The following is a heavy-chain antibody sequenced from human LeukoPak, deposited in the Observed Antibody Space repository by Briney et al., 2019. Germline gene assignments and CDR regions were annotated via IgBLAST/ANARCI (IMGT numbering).Heavy chain of an antibody. J-gene: IGHJ4*02. CDR3: ASTNPVAGIDY. D-gene: IGHD6-19*01. Sequence: PSETLSLTCAVYGGSFRDYYWSWIRQPPGKGLEWIGYIYYSGSTNYNPSLKSRVTISVDTSKNQFSLKLSSVTAADTAVYYCASTNPVAGIDYWGQGTLVTVSS. CDR1: GGSFRDYY. CDR2: IYYSGST. V-gene: IGHV4-59*01.